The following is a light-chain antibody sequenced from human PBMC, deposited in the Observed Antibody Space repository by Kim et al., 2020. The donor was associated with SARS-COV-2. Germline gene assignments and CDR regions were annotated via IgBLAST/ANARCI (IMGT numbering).Light chain of an antibody. Sequence: PGERATLSCRASQSVSSSHLGWYQQKRGQAPRLLIYGASSRATGIPDRFSGSGSGTDFTLTISRLEPEDFAVYYCQHYGSSPPRTFGQGTKVDIK. V-gene: IGKV3-20*01. J-gene: IGKJ1*01. CDR1: QSVSSSH. CDR2: GAS. CDR3: QHYGSSPPRT.